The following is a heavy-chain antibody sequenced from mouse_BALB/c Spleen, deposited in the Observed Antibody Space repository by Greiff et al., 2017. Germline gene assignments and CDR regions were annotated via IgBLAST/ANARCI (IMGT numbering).Heavy chain of an antibody. CDR3: ARDKFPDYFDY. J-gene: IGHJ2*01. CDR1: GFTFTDYY. Sequence: EVQVVESGGGLVQPGGSLRLSCATSGFTFTDYYMSWVRQPPGKALEWLGFIRNKANGYTTEYSASVKGRFTISRDNSQSILYLQMNTLRAEDSATYYCARDKFPDYFDYWGQGTTLTVSS. CDR2: IRNKANGYTT. V-gene: IGHV7-3*02.